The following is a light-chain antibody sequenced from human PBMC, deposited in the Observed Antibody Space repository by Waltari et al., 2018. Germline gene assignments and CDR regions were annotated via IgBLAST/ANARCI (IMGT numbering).Light chain of an antibody. V-gene: IGKV3-15*01. CDR2: GAS. J-gene: IGKJ1*01. CDR1: LTVSSK. CDR3: QQYNNWSRT. Sequence: EIVMTQSPATRSVSPGERATLSCRASLTVSSKLAWYQQKPGQAPRLLIHGASSRATGVPARFSGSGSGTEFTLTISSLQSEDFAVYYCQQYNNWSRTFGQGTKVEIK.